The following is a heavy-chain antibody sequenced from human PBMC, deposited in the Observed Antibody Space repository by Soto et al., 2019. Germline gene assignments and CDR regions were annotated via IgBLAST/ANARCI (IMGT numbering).Heavy chain of an antibody. D-gene: IGHD4-4*01. J-gene: IGHJ6*02. CDR3: AGEPEGVTTSPRKGDYYYGMDV. CDR1: GFTFSSYG. CDR2: IWYDGSNK. V-gene: IGHV3-33*01. Sequence: GGSLRLSCAASGFTFSSYGMHWVRQAPGKGLEWVAVIWYDGSNKYYADSVKGRFTISRDNSKNTLYLQMNSLRAEDTAVYYCAGEPEGVTTSPRKGDYYYGMDVWGQGTTVTVSS.